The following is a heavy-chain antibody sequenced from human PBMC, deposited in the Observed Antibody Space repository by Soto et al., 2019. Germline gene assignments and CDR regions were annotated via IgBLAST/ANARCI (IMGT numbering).Heavy chain of an antibody. CDR1: GVTVTSNY. V-gene: IGHV3-53*01. Sequence: EVQLVQSGGGLVQPGGSLRLSCAGYGVTVTSNYMNWVRQAPGKGLEWVSVIYSGENAYYADSVAGRFTISRDNSKNTLYLQMNSLRVEDTAVYYCARDLDAFDTWGQGTTVILSS. CDR3: ARDLDAFDT. J-gene: IGHJ3*02. CDR2: IYSGENA.